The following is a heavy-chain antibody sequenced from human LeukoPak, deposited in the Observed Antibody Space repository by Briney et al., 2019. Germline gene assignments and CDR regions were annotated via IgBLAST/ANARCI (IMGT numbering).Heavy chain of an antibody. J-gene: IGHJ4*02. D-gene: IGHD4-23*01. V-gene: IGHV3-23*01. CDR2: IDGSGDNT. Sequence: GGSLRLSCAASGFTFNSYAMHWVRQAPGKGLEWVSGIDGSGDNTYYADSVKGRFTISRDNSKHTLTLQMNSLRAEDTAVYYCAKADSYGGNSQLFDFWGQGTLVTVSS. CDR3: AKADSYGGNSQLFDF. CDR1: GFTFNSYA.